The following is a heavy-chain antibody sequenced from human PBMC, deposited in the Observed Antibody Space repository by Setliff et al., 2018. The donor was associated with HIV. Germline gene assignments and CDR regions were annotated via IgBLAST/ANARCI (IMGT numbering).Heavy chain of an antibody. D-gene: IGHD3-3*01. CDR3: ARDYTNAFDI. J-gene: IGHJ3*02. CDR2: INHSGST. V-gene: IGHV4-34*01. Sequence: SETLSLTCGVHGGSFSGYYWSWIRQPPGKGLEWIGEINHSGSTRYNPSLKSRVTISLDTSQNQFSLKLSSVTAADTAVYYCARDYTNAFDIWGQGTMVTVSS. CDR1: GGSFSGYY.